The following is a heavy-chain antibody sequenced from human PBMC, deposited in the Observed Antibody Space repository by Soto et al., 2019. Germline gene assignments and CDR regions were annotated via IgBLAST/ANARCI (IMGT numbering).Heavy chain of an antibody. V-gene: IGHV1-18*04. J-gene: IGHJ4*02. D-gene: IGHD6-19*01. Sequence: SVKVSCKASGYTFTDYGISWVRQAPGQGLEWMGWISTYNGNTIYAQKIQGRVTMTTDTSTSTAYVELRSLRSDDTAVYYCAREEGISDWHAFDYWGQGTLVTVSS. CDR1: GYTFTDYG. CDR3: AREEGISDWHAFDY. CDR2: ISTYNGNT.